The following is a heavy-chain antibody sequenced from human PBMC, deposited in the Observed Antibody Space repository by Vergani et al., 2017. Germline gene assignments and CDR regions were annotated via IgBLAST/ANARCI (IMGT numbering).Heavy chain of an antibody. CDR3: AGIAAAAYYGMDV. D-gene: IGHD6-13*01. CDR1: GGSISSSSYY. CDR2: IYYSGST. V-gene: IGHV4-39*01. J-gene: IGHJ6*02. Sequence: QLQLQESGPGLVKPSETLSLTCTVSGGSISSSSYYWGWIRQPPGKGLEWIGSIYYSGSTYYNPSLKSRGTISVATSKNQFSLKLRSVTAADTAVYYCAGIAAAAYYGMDVWGQGTMVTVSS.